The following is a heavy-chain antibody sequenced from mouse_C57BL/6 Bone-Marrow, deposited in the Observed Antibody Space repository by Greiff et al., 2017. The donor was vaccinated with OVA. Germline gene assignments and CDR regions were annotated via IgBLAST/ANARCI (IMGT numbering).Heavy chain of an antibody. V-gene: IGHV7-1*01. Sequence: EVMLVESGGGLVQSGRSLRLSCATSGFTFSDFYMEWVRQAPGKGLEWIAASRNKANDYTTEYSASMKGRFIVCRDTSQSILYRQMNDLRAEDTAIDYWARDGYYGSSYWYFDVWGTGTTVTVSS. CDR3: ARDGYYGSSYWYFDV. D-gene: IGHD1-1*01. CDR2: SRNKANDYTT. CDR1: GFTFSDFY. J-gene: IGHJ1*03.